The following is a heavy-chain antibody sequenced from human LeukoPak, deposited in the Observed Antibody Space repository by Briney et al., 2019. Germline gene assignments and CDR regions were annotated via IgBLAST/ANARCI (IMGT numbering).Heavy chain of an antibody. Sequence: SSETLSVTCTVSGGSISTSNYYWGWIRQPPGKGLERIGNIYYTGSTYYNPSLMGRVTISVDTSKNQYSLKLNSVTAADTAVYYCATYCRGTSCYEFAYDIWGQGTMVTVSS. CDR1: GGSISTSNYY. CDR3: ATYCRGTSCYEFAYDI. V-gene: IGHV4-39*01. CDR2: IYYTGST. J-gene: IGHJ3*02. D-gene: IGHD2-2*01.